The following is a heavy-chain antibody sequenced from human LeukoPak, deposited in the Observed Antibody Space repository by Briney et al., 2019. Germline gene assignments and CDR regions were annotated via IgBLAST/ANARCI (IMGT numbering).Heavy chain of an antibody. D-gene: IGHD3-3*01. J-gene: IGHJ4*02. CDR2: IYTSGST. CDR3: ARINYDSWSGYSTGGFDY. Sequence: SQTLSLTCTVSGGSISSGGFYWNWIRQPAGKALEWIGRIYTSGSTDCNPSLKSRVTISVDTSKNQFSLKLSSVTAADTAVYYCARINYDSWSGYSTGGFDYWGQGTLVTVSS. CDR1: GGSISSGGFY. V-gene: IGHV4-61*02.